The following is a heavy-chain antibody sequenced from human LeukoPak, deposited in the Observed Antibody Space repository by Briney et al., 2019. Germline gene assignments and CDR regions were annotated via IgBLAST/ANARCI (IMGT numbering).Heavy chain of an antibody. CDR1: GLTFSKYS. D-gene: IGHD6-13*01. J-gene: IGHJ4*02. CDR2: IDTSSTTM. Sequence: GRSLRLSCAASGLTFSKYSMTWARQAPGKGLEWLSFIDTSSTTMYYTDSVKGRFTISRNNAKNSLYLQMNSLRAEDTAVYYCARDLAAAGIGYWGQGTLVTVSS. V-gene: IGHV3-48*04. CDR3: ARDLAAAGIGY.